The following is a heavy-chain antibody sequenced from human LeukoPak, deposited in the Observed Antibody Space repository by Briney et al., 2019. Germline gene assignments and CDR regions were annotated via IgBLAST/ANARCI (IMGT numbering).Heavy chain of an antibody. V-gene: IGHV4-31*03. CDR2: ICYSGST. J-gene: IGHJ5*02. CDR1: GGSISSGGYY. CDR3: ARAPRITIFGVVIIRFDP. Sequence: SETLSLTCTVSGGSISSGGYYWIWLRQHPGQGLEWIGYICYSGSTYYTPSRQSRITISIVTSKNQFSLKMSSVTAADTAVYYCARAPRITIFGVVIIRFDPWGQGTLVTVSS. D-gene: IGHD3-3*01.